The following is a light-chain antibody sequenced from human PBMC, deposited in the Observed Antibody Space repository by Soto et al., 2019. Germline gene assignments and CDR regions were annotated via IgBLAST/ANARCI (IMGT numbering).Light chain of an antibody. Sequence: DKLMSQSPATLSVSPGERVTLSCRASQNIHNHMSWFLQKPGQPPRLLIYGASSRATDIPDRFSGSGSGTDFALTISRLESEDFAVYYCQQYATSVWTFGQRTKVAIK. CDR3: QQYATSVWT. CDR2: GAS. V-gene: IGKV3D-15*01. J-gene: IGKJ1*01. CDR1: QNIHNH.